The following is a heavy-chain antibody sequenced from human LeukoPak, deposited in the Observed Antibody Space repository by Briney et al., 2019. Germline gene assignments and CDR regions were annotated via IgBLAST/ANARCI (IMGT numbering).Heavy chain of an antibody. D-gene: IGHD5-24*01. CDR1: GFSLRTSGMR. V-gene: IGHV2-70*04. CDR3: ARIGDGYNLDY. Sequence: QTLSLTCTFSGFSLRTSGMRGSWIRQPPGKALEWLARIDWDDDKFYRTSLKTRLTISKDTSKSQVVLTMTNMDPVDTATYYCARIGDGYNLDYWGQGTLVTVSS. J-gene: IGHJ4*02. CDR2: IDWDDDK.